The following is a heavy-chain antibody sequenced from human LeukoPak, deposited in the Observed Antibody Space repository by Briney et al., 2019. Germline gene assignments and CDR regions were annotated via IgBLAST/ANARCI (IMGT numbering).Heavy chain of an antibody. CDR1: GFTFSSYS. Sequence: GGSLSLSCAASGFTFSSYSMNWVRQAPGKGLEWVSSISSSSSYIYYADSVKGRFTISRDNAKNSLYLQMNSLRAEDTAVYYCARTLMNCSGGSCSPYYFDYWGQGTLVTVSS. V-gene: IGHV3-21*01. D-gene: IGHD2-15*01. J-gene: IGHJ4*02. CDR2: ISSSSSYI. CDR3: ARTLMNCSGGSCSPYYFDY.